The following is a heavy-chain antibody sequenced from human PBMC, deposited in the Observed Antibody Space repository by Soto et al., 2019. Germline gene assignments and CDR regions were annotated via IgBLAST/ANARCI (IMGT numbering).Heavy chain of an antibody. J-gene: IGHJ5*02. V-gene: IGHV1-3*01. CDR3: ARDRGRSCSSTSCYSWFDP. Sequence: ASVKVSCKASGYTFTSYAMHCVRQAPEQRLEWMGWINAGNGNTKYSQKFQGRVTITRDTSASTAYMELSSLRSEDTAVYYCARDRGRSCSSTSCYSWFDPWGQGTLVTVSS. CDR2: INAGNGNT. CDR1: GYTFTSYA. D-gene: IGHD2-2*01.